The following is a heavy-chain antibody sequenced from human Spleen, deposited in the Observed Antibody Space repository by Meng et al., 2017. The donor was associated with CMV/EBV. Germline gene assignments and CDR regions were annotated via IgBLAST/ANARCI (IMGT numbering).Heavy chain of an antibody. V-gene: IGHV1-18*01. CDR2: INGYKGNT. J-gene: IGHJ1*01. CDR1: GYTFTAYG. CDR3: ARDADYDLGYFQH. D-gene: IGHD3-3*01. Sequence: ASVKVSCKTSGYTFTAYGISWVRQAPGQGLEWMGWINGYKGNTNYAQKLQGRVTMTTDTSTSTVYMELRSLRPDDTAVYYCARDADYDLGYFQHWGQGSLVTVSS.